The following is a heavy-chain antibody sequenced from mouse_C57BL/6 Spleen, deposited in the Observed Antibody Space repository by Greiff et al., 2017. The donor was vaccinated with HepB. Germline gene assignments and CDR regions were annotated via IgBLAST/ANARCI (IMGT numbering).Heavy chain of an antibody. CDR2: ISYSGST. Sequence: EVMLVESGPGMVKPSQSLSLTCTVTGYSITSGYDWHWIRHFPGNKLEWMGYISYSGSTNYNPSLKSRISITHDTSKNHFFLKLNSVTTEDTATYYCARDSDYGSSYWYFDVWGTGTTVTVSS. D-gene: IGHD1-1*01. CDR1: GYSITSGYD. J-gene: IGHJ1*03. V-gene: IGHV3-1*01. CDR3: ARDSDYGSSYWYFDV.